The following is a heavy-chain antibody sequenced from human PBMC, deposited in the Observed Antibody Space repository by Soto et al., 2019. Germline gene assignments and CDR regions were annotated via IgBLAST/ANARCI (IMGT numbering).Heavy chain of an antibody. Sequence: GASVKVSCKASGGTFSSYAISWVRQAPGQGLEWMGGIIPIFGTANYAQKFQGRVTITADESTSTAYMELSSLRSEDTAVYYCARAVLRYFDWFEYYFDYWGQGTLVTVS. D-gene: IGHD3-9*01. CDR2: IIPIFGTA. J-gene: IGHJ4*02. CDR3: ARAVLRYFDWFEYYFDY. CDR1: GGTFSSYA. V-gene: IGHV1-69*13.